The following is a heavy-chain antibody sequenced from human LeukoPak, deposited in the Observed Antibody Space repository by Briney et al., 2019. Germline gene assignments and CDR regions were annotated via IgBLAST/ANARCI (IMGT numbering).Heavy chain of an antibody. CDR2: FDPEDGET. V-gene: IGHV1-24*01. CDR1: GYTLTELS. J-gene: IGHJ4*02. Sequence: GASVKVSCKVSGYTLTELSMHWVRQAPGKGLELMGGFDPEDGETIYAQKFQGRVTMTEDTSTDTAYMELSSLRSEDTAVYYCATTYYYDSSGYYYYYYWGQGTLVTVSS. CDR3: ATTYYYDSSGYYYYYY. D-gene: IGHD3-22*01.